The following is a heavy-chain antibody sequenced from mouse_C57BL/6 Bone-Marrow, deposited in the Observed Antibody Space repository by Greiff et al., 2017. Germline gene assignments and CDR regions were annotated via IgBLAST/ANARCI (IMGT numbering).Heavy chain of an antibody. J-gene: IGHJ3*01. Sequence: QVQLQQSGAELVKPGASVKLSCKASGYAFSSYWMNWVKQRPGKGLEWIGQIFPGDGDTNYNGKFKGKSTLSTDKSSSTAYMQLSSLNSEDSAVYFCARGAYWGQGTLVTVSA. CDR3: ARGAY. CDR1: GYAFSSYW. V-gene: IGHV1-80*01. CDR2: IFPGDGDT.